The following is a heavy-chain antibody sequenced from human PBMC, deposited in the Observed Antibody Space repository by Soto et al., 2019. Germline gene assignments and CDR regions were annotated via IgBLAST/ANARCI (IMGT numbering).Heavy chain of an antibody. CDR3: AKELHRGTAYGMDV. CDR1: GFTFSIYG. CDR2: ISYDGSNQ. Sequence: QVQVVESGGGVVQPGRSLRLSCAASGFTFSIYGMHWVRQAPGKGLEWVAVISYDGSNQYYGGSVKGRFTISRDNSKNMVFLQMNSLGAEDTAVYYCAKELHRGTAYGMDVWGQGTTVTVSS. J-gene: IGHJ6*02. V-gene: IGHV3-30*18. D-gene: IGHD2-21*01.